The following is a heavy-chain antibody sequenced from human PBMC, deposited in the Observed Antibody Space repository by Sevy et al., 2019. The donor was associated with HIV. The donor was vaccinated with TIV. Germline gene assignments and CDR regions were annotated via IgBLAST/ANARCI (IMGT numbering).Heavy chain of an antibody. CDR3: ARGHYGSGSYYNTLPDY. CDR1: GGSISSYY. V-gene: IGHV4-59*01. D-gene: IGHD3-10*01. Sequence: SETLSLTCTVSGGSISSYYWSWIRQPPGKGLEWIGYIYYSGSTNYNPSLKSRVTISVDTSKNQFSLKLSSVTAADTAVYYCARGHYGSGSYYNTLPDYWGQGTLVTVSS. J-gene: IGHJ4*02. CDR2: IYYSGST.